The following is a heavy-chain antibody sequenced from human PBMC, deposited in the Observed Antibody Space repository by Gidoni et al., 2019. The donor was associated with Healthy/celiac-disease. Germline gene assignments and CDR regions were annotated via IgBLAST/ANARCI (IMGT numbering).Heavy chain of an antibody. J-gene: IGHJ4*02. D-gene: IGHD2-15*01. CDR2: IWYDGSNK. CDR3: ARGAPLIYCSGGSCYSDY. V-gene: IGHV3-33*01. CDR1: GFTFSSYG. Sequence: QVQLVESGGGVVQPGRSLRLSCAASGFTFSSYGRHWVRQAPGKGLEWVAVIWYDGSNKYYADSVKGRFTISRDNSKNTLYLQMNSLRAEDTAVYYCARGAPLIYCSGGSCYSDYWGQGTLVTVSS.